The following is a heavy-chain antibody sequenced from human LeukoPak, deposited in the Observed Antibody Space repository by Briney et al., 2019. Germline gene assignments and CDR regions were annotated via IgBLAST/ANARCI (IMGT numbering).Heavy chain of an antibody. J-gene: IGHJ4*02. V-gene: IGHV3-48*04. CDR2: ISSSSSTI. Sequence: PGGSLRLSCAASGFTFSSYSMNWVRQAPGKGLEWVSYISSSSSTIYYADSVKGRFTISRDNAKNSLYLQMNSLRAEDTAVYYCARVTRLLIDYWGQGTLVTVSS. CDR1: GFTFSSYS. D-gene: IGHD4-17*01. CDR3: ARVTRLLIDY.